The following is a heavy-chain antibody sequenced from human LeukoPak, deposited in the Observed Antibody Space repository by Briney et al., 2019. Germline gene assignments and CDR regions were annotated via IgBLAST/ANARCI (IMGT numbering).Heavy chain of an antibody. V-gene: IGHV3-7*04. CDR3: TRVGYIDEGIDY. CDR2: IKQDGSKK. CDR1: GFPVSSYW. J-gene: IGHJ4*02. D-gene: IGHD5-24*01. Sequence: GGSLRLSCVASGFPVSSYWMTWVRQAPGKGLEWVANIKQDGSKKSYGDSVKGRFTISRDNAKNSLYLQMNSLRAEDTAIYYCTRVGYIDEGIDYWGQGTLVTVSS.